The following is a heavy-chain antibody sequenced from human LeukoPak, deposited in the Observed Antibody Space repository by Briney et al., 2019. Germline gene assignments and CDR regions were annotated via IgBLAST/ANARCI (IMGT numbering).Heavy chain of an antibody. D-gene: IGHD1-1*01. Sequence: PSETLSLTCSVSGGSISNDYWSWIRLPPGKGLEWIGYIYYSGDTNYNPSLSNRVTISVDTSKNQFSLRLSSVTAADTAVYYCARDRTGSNWFDPWGQGTLVTVSS. CDR1: GGSISNDY. V-gene: IGHV4-59*01. J-gene: IGHJ5*01. CDR2: IYYSGDT. CDR3: ARDRTGSNWFDP.